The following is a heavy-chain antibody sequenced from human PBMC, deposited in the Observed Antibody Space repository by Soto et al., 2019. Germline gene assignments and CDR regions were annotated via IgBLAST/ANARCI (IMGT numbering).Heavy chain of an antibody. J-gene: IGHJ5*02. V-gene: IGHV3-53*01. CDR3: ARLSITIFGVVTNGFDP. CDR2: IYSGGST. D-gene: IGHD3-3*01. Sequence: GGSLRLSCAASGFTVSSNYMSWVLQAPGKGLEWVSVIYSGGSTYYADSVKGRFTISRDNSKNTLYLQVNSLRAEDTAVYYCARLSITIFGVVTNGFDPWGQGTLVTVSS. CDR1: GFTVSSNY.